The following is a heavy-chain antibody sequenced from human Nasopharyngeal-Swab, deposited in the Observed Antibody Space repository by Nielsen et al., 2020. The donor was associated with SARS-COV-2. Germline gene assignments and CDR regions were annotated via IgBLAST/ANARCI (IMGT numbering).Heavy chain of an antibody. Sequence: GESLKISCAASGFTFSSYGMNWVRQAPGKGLEWVSVVYSDGTTHYADSVKGRFTISRDNSKNTLYLQMNSLRAEDTAVYYCARDGDWNDNYYYYYYYMDVWGKGTTVTVSS. CDR2: VYSDGTT. J-gene: IGHJ6*03. D-gene: IGHD1-1*01. CDR1: GFTFSSYG. V-gene: IGHV3-53*05. CDR3: ARDGDWNDNYYYYYYYMDV.